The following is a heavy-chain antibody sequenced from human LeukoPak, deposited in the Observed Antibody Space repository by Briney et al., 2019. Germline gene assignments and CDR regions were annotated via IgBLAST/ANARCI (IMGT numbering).Heavy chain of an antibody. V-gene: IGHV1-18*04. J-gene: IGHJ4*02. CDR1: GYTFTNYG. Sequence: ASVKVSCKASGYTFTNYGISWVRQAPGQELEWMGWISAYNGNTNYAQKLQGRVSMTTDTSTSTAYMELRSLRSDDTAVYYCARDYCSSTSCYFDYWGQGTLVTVSS. D-gene: IGHD2-2*01. CDR3: ARDYCSSTSCYFDY. CDR2: ISAYNGNT.